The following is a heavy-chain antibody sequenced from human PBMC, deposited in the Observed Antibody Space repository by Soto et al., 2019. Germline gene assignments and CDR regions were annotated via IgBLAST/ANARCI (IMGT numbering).Heavy chain of an antibody. Sequence: GGSLRLSCAASGFTFSNDWMNWVRQAPGKGLEWVSSISDSGGSTYYADSVKGRFTISRDNSKNTLYLQMNSLRGEDTAVYYCAKGTGTYYSDFWGQGTLVTVSS. V-gene: IGHV3-23*01. J-gene: IGHJ4*02. CDR1: GFTFSNDW. CDR2: ISDSGGST. CDR3: AKGTGTYYSDF. D-gene: IGHD1-1*01.